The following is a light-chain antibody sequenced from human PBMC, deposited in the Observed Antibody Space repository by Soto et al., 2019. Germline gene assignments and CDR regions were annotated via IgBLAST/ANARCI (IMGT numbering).Light chain of an antibody. CDR1: QGISSY. CDR2: AAS. CDR3: QQYYSYPPT. J-gene: IGKJ1*01. V-gene: IGKV1-8*01. Sequence: AVRITQSPSSLSASPGDRVTITCRASQGISSYLAWYQQKPGKAPKLLIYAASTLQSGVPSRFSGSGSGTDFTLTISCLQSEDFATYYCQQYYSYPPTFGQGTKVDIK.